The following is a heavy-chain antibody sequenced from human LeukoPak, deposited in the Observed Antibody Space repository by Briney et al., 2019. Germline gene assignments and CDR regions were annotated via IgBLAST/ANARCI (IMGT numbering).Heavy chain of an antibody. Sequence: ASVKVSCKASGYTFTSYDINWVRQATGQGLEWMGWMNPNSGNTGYAQKFQGRVTITRNTSISTAYMELSSLRSEDTAVYYCASNLQRQQLVLYYYMDVWGKGTTVTVSS. CDR1: GYTFTSYD. V-gene: IGHV1-8*03. CDR2: MNPNSGNT. J-gene: IGHJ6*03. D-gene: IGHD6-13*01. CDR3: ASNLQRQQLVLYYYMDV.